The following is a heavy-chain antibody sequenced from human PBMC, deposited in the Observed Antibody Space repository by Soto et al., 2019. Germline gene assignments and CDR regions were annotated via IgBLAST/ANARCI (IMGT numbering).Heavy chain of an antibody. Sequence: GASVKVSCKASGYTFTSYAMHWVRQAPGQRLEWMGWINAGIGDTQYSQKFQGRVTITRDTSASTAYMELSSLRSEDTAVYYCARDFSMLVVASGYWGQGTLVTVSS. D-gene: IGHD3-22*01. CDR2: INAGIGDT. J-gene: IGHJ4*02. CDR3: ARDFSMLVVASGY. V-gene: IGHV1-3*01. CDR1: GYTFTSYA.